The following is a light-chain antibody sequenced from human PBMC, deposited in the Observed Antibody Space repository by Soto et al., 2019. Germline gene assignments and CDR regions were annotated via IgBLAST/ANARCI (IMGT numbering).Light chain of an antibody. Sequence: QSALTQPASVSGSPGQSITISCTGTSSDVGAYNYVSWYQQHPGKAPKLMIFDVSNRPSGVSNRFSGSKSGNTASLTISGLQADDEAEYYCSSYTTATNRVFGGGTQLTVL. J-gene: IGLJ3*02. CDR3: SSYTTATNRV. CDR2: DVS. V-gene: IGLV2-14*01. CDR1: SSDVGAYNY.